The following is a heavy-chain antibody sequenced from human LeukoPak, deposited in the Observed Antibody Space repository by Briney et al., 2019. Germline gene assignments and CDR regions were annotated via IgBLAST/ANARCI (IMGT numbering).Heavy chain of an antibody. CDR3: ARDIAAAGTTNRENWFDP. J-gene: IGHJ5*02. CDR2: INWNGGST. CDR1: GFTFDDYG. V-gene: IGHV3-20*01. Sequence: GGSLRLSCAASGFTFDDYGMSWVRQAPGKGLEWVSGINWNGGSTGYADSVKGRFTISRDNAKNSLYLQMNSLRAEDTALYHCARDIAAAGTTNRENWFDPWGQGTLVTVSS. D-gene: IGHD6-13*01.